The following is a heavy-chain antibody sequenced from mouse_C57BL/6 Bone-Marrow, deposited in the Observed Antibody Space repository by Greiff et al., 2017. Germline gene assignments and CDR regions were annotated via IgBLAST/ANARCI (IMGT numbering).Heavy chain of an antibody. CDR2: INPGSGGT. D-gene: IGHD1-1*01. CDR1: GYAFTTYL. J-gene: IGHJ1*03. V-gene: IGHV1-54*01. Sequence: QVQLQQSGAELVRPGTSVKVSCKASGYAFTTYLIEWVKQRPGQGLEWIGVINPGSGGTNYNEKFKGKATLTADKSSSTAYMQLSSLTSEDSAVYFCARCFTTVGSHWYFDVWGTWTTVTVSS. CDR3: ARCFTTVGSHWYFDV.